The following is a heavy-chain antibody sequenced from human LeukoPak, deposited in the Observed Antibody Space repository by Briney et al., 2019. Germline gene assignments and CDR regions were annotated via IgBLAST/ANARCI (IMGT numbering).Heavy chain of an antibody. D-gene: IGHD5-24*01. J-gene: IGHJ6*02. Sequence: PSQTLSLTCTASGGSISSGGIYWSWIRQHPGKSLEWIGYIYYSGTTYYNPSLKSRVTISADTSKNQFSLKLSSVTVADTAVYFCARDRYERDGYKPLGYYYGLDVWGQGSTVTVSS. V-gene: IGHV4-31*03. CDR1: GGSISSGGIY. CDR2: IYYSGTT. CDR3: ARDRYERDGYKPLGYYYGLDV.